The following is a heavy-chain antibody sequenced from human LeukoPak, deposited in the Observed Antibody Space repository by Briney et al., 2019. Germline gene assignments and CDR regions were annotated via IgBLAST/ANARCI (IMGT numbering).Heavy chain of an antibody. CDR3: TTSLSGYDFLFDY. V-gene: IGHV3-15*01. CDR2: IKSKTDGGTT. D-gene: IGHD5-12*01. CDR1: GFTFSNAW. Sequence: GGSLRLSCAASGFTFSNAWMNWVRQAPGKGLEWVGRIKSKTDGGTTDYAAPVKDRFTFSRDDSKNTLYLQMNNLQTEDTAVYYCTTSLSGYDFLFDYWGQGTLVTVSS. J-gene: IGHJ4*02.